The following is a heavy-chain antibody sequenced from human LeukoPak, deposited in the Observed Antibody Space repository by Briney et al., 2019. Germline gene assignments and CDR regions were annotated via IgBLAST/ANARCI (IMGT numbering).Heavy chain of an antibody. CDR2: ISFDGSQK. CDR1: GFTFSSYA. D-gene: IGHD3-16*02. V-gene: IGHV3-33*08. Sequence: PGRSLRLSCAASGFTFSSYAMHWVRQAPGKRLEWVALISFDGSQKYYADSVKGRFTISRDNSKSTVYLQMNSLRAEDTAVYYCASLSPLMLRSNMADIDYWGQGTLVTVSS. J-gene: IGHJ4*02. CDR3: ASLSPLMLRSNMADIDY.